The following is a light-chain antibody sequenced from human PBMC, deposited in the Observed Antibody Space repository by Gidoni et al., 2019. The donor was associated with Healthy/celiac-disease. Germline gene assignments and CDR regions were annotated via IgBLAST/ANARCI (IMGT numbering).Light chain of an antibody. J-gene: IGKJ2*04. V-gene: IGKV1-39*01. CDR3: QQSYSTPRS. CDR2: AAS. Sequence: DIQMTQSPSSLSASGGDRVTITRRTSPSISSYLKWYQPKPGKAPKLLIYAASSLQSGVPSRFSGSGSGKDITLTISSLQAEDVATYYCQQSYSTPRSFXXXTKLEIK. CDR1: PSISSY.